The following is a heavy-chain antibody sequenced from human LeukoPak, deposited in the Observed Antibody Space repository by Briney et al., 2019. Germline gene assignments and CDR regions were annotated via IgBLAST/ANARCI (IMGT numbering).Heavy chain of an antibody. CDR1: GFTFDDYG. V-gene: IGHV3-30*02. CDR2: IRYDGRNK. Sequence: PGGSLRLSCEASGFTFDDYGMHWVRQAPGKGLEWVAFIRYDGRNKYYADSVKGRFTISRDNSKNTLCLQMNSLRAEDTAVYYCAKEIWPTVTTPGHTHFDYWGQGTLVTVSS. J-gene: IGHJ4*02. CDR3: AKEIWPTVTTPGHTHFDY. D-gene: IGHD4-17*01.